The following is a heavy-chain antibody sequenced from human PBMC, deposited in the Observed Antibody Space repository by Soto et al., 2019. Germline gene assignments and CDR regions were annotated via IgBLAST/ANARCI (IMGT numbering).Heavy chain of an antibody. D-gene: IGHD6-19*01. CDR3: ARGSLVSGGDY. J-gene: IGHJ4*02. V-gene: IGHV3-33*08. CDR1: GFTFSAYS. Sequence: GGSLRLSCAASGFTFSAYSMNWVRQAPGKGLEWVAVIWYDGSNKYYADSVKGRFTISRDNSKNTLYLQMNSLRAEDTAVYYCARGSLVSGGDYWGQGTLVTVSS. CDR2: IWYDGSNK.